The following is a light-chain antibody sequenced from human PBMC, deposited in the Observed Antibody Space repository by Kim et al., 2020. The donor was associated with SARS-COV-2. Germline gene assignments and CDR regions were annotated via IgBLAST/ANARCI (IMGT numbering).Light chain of an antibody. CDR1: SSDVGAYDY. CDR3: SSYTSSSTWV. Sequence: GQSIPISCTGTSSDVGAYDYLSWYQQHPGKAPTLMIYDVSERPSGVSYRFSGSKSGNTASLTISGLRAEDEADYYCSSYTSSSTWVFGGGTQLTVL. CDR2: DVS. J-gene: IGLJ3*02. V-gene: IGLV2-14*03.